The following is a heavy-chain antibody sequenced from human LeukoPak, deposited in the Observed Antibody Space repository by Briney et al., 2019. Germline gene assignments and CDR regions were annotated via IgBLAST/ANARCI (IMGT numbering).Heavy chain of an antibody. CDR3: ARDARLNNYCSGGSCYFDY. Sequence: ASVKVSCKASGYTFTSYGISWVRQAPGQGLEWMGWISAYNGNTNYAQKLQGRVTMTIDTSTSTAYMELRSLRSDDTAVYYCARDARLNNYCSGGSCYFDYWGQGTLVTVSS. V-gene: IGHV1-18*01. CDR2: ISAYNGNT. D-gene: IGHD2-15*01. J-gene: IGHJ4*02. CDR1: GYTFTSYG.